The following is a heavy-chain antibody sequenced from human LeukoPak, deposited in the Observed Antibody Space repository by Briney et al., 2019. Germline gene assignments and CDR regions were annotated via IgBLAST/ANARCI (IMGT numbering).Heavy chain of an antibody. CDR1: GGSISSGGYY. CDR2: IYYSGST. CDR3: ARSVDHYGSGSYGIDYYYYRDV. V-gene: IGHV4-31*03. D-gene: IGHD3-10*01. Sequence: SETLSLTCTVSGGSISSGGYYWSWIRQHPGKGLEWIGYIYYSGSTYYNPSLKSRVTISVDTSKNQFSLKLSSVTAADTAVYYCARSVDHYGSGSYGIDYYYYRDVGGKETTVTVSS. J-gene: IGHJ6*03.